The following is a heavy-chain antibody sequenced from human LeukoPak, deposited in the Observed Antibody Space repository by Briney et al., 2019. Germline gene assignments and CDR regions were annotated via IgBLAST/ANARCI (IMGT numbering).Heavy chain of an antibody. CDR3: AREGNYYDSSGYFRSYYYYGMDV. CDR2: ISGSGGST. CDR1: GFTFSSYA. Sequence: GGSLRLSCAASGFTFSSYAMSWVRQAPGKGLEWVSAISGSGGSTYYADSVKGRFTISRDNSKNTLYLQMNSLRAEDTAVYYCAREGNYYDSSGYFRSYYYYGMDVWGQGTTVTVSS. J-gene: IGHJ6*02. D-gene: IGHD3-22*01. V-gene: IGHV3-23*01.